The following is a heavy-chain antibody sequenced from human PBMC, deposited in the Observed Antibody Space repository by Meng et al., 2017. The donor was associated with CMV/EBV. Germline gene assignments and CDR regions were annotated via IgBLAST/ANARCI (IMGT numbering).Heavy chain of an antibody. CDR3: AGVPAYCNNGVCPAKCDY. V-gene: IGHV1-46*01. J-gene: IGHJ4*02. CDR1: LSSCG. CDR2: SNRNGGGR. Sequence: LSSCGEHWVRGAPGQGLGWVGISNRNGGGRSYEKKFQDRVAMTEDETTNKVYMELSSLRSEDKTVYYCAGVPAYCNNGVCPAKCDYWGQGTLVTVSS. D-gene: IGHD2-8*01.